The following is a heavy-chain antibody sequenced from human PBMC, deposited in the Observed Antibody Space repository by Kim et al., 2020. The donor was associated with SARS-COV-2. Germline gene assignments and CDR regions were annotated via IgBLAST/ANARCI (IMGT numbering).Heavy chain of an antibody. CDR3: AARGGTSGRFDS. CDR1: GFNLNSFS. V-gene: IGHV3-48*01. J-gene: IGHJ4*02. CDR2: IGSTSINI. Sequence: GGSLRLSCAASGFNLNSFSMNWVRQAPGKGLEWISYIGSTSINIYYADSVKGRFTTSRDNDKGLLFLQLNSLKADDTGVYYCAARGGTSGRFDSWGKGTQVIVSS. D-gene: IGHD3-10*01.